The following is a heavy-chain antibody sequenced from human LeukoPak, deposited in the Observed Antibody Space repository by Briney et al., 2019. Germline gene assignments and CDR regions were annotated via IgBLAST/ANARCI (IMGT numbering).Heavy chain of an antibody. Sequence: GGTLRLSCAASGFTFSTYGMSWVRQAPGKGLECVSAISGSGGRTYYADSVKGRFTISRDNSKNTLYMQMFSLRAEDTAVYYCANIIVWWCYDYWGQGTLVTVSS. CDR2: ISGSGGRT. D-gene: IGHD2-21*01. J-gene: IGHJ4*02. CDR1: GFTFSTYG. CDR3: ANIIVWWCYDY. V-gene: IGHV3-23*01.